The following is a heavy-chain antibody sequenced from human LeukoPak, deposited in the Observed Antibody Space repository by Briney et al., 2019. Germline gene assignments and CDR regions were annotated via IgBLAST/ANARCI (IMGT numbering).Heavy chain of an antibody. J-gene: IGHJ4*02. V-gene: IGHV3-23*01. CDR2: ISGRGGTT. D-gene: IGHD3-22*01. CDR3: AKDDRSNSSTYYFDY. CDR1: GLRFTSYV. Sequence: GGSLRLSCAASGLRFTSYVMSWVRQAPGKGLEWVSTISGRGGTTYYADSVKGRFTISRDNSKDTLYLEMHGLRVEDTAVYYCAKDDRSNSSTYYFDYWGKGTLVTVSS.